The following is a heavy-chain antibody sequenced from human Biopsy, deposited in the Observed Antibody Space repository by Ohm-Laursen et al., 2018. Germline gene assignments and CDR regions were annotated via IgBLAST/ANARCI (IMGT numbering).Heavy chain of an antibody. CDR1: GDSISSDYY. CDR3: TRKPNSLYYFDH. D-gene: IGHD1-14*01. CDR2: MHHSGPT. Sequence: TLSLTCTVSGDSISSDYYWTWIRQVPGEGLEWIAYMHHSGPTYTYYNPSLKSRVAISVEVSKNQFFLKVSSVTAADTAVYFCTRKPNSLYYFDHWGQGTLVTASS. V-gene: IGHV4-31*03. J-gene: IGHJ4*02.